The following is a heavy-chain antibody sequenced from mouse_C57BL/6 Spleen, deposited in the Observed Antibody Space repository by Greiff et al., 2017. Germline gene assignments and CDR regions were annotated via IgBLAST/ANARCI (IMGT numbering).Heavy chain of an antibody. Sequence: EVHLVESGGGLVQPGGSLKLSCAASGFTFSDYGMAWVRQAPRKGPEWVAFISNLAYSIYYADTVTGRFTISRENAKNTLYLEMSSLRSEDTAMYYCARDSSGYFDYWGQGTTLTVSS. CDR2: ISNLAYSI. J-gene: IGHJ2*01. D-gene: IGHD3-2*02. V-gene: IGHV5-15*01. CDR3: ARDSSGYFDY. CDR1: GFTFSDYG.